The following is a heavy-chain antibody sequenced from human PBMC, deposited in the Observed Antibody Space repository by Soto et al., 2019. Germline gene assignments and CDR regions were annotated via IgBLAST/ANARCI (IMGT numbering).Heavy chain of an antibody. CDR1: GSTFPSST. CDR3: AIADYGDPDY. J-gene: IGHJ4*02. V-gene: IGHV1-18*01. CDR2: INAHNGNT. Sequence: QVQLVQSGAEVKKPGASVKVSSKASGSTFPSSTVSWVRQAPGQGLEWMGWINAHNGNTKYAQKFQGRLTMTTDTSTGTGYMELRSLRSDDTAIYFCAIADYGDPDYWGQGTLVTVSS. D-gene: IGHD4-17*01.